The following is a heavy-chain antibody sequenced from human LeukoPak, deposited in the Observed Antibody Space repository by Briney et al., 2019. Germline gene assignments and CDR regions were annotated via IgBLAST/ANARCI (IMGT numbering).Heavy chain of an antibody. CDR1: GFTFSSYA. V-gene: IGHV3-23*01. D-gene: IGHD3-22*01. J-gene: IGHJ4*02. Sequence: GGSLRLSCAASGFTFSSYAMSWVRQAPGKGLEWVSYISRTSSGTNYADSVNGRFTISRDNSKNTLYLQMNSLRAEDTAVYYCAKVSSGYFGATTHFDYWGQGTLVTVSS. CDR3: AKVSSGYFGATTHFDY. CDR2: ISRTSSGT.